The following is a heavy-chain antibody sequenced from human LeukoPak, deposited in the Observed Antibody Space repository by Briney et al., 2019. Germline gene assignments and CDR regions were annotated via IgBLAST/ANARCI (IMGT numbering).Heavy chain of an antibody. J-gene: IGHJ3*02. CDR1: GFTFTTYS. V-gene: IGHV3-48*02. Sequence: GGSLRLSCAASGFTFTTYSMNWVRQAPGKGLEWVSYISGSSTTIYYADSVKGRFTISRDNAENSLYLQMSSLRDEDTAVYYCARAYAAFDIWGQGTMVTVSS. CDR3: ARAYAAFDI. D-gene: IGHD4-17*01. CDR2: ISGSSTTI.